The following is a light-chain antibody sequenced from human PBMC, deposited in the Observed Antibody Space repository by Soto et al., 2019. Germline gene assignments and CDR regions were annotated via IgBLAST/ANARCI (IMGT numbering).Light chain of an antibody. CDR3: SSYAGSNNFKV. V-gene: IGLV2-8*01. CDR1: SSDVGGYNY. Sequence: QSALTQPPSASGSPGQSVTISCTGTSSDVGGYNYVSWYQQHPGKAPKLMIYEVSKRPSGVPDCFSGSKSGNTASLTVSGLQAEDEADYYCSSYAGSNNFKVFGTGTKVTVL. CDR2: EVS. J-gene: IGLJ1*01.